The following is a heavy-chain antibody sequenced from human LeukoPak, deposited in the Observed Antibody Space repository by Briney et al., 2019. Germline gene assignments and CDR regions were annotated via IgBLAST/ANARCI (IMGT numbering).Heavy chain of an antibody. D-gene: IGHD3-10*01. V-gene: IGHV4-59*01. CDR3: ARSRVTMVRGSPNWNFDY. Sequence: SETPSLTCTVSGGSINTYYWSWIRQPPGKGLEWIGYIYYSGSTNYNPSLKSRVIILVDTSKNQFSLKLSSVTAADTAVYYCARSRVTMVRGSPNWNFDYWGQGILVTVSS. J-gene: IGHJ4*02. CDR1: GGSINTYY. CDR2: IYYSGST.